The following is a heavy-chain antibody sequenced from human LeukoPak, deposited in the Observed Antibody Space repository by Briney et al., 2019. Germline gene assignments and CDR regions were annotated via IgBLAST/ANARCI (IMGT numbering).Heavy chain of an antibody. CDR2: IYYSGST. Sequence: SETLSLACTVSGGSISSSSYYWGWIRQPPGRGLEWIGSIYYSGSTYYNPSLKSRVTISVDTSKNQFSLKLSSVTAADTAVYYCASMNSRKCPDWGQGTLVTVSS. D-gene: IGHD1-14*01. J-gene: IGHJ4*02. V-gene: IGHV4-39*01. CDR1: GGSISSSSYY. CDR3: ASMNSRKCPD.